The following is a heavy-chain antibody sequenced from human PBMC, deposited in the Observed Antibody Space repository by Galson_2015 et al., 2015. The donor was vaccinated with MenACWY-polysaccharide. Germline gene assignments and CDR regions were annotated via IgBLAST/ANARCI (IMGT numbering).Heavy chain of an antibody. CDR2: IFPGDSDT. V-gene: IGHV5-51*01. D-gene: IGHD6-13*01. J-gene: IGHJ4*02. Sequence: QSGAEVTKPGESLQISCTGSGSSFPSYWIGWVRQMPGKGLEWMGVIFPGDSDTRYSPSFQGQVTISADKSISTAYLQWSSLKASDTAMYYCARPSYSSSWNPFDYWGQGTLVTVSS. CDR3: ARPSYSSSWNPFDY. CDR1: GSSFPSYW.